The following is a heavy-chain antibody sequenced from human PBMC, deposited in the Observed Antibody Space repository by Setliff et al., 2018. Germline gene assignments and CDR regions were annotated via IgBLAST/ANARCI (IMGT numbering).Heavy chain of an antibody. Sequence: PGGSLRLSCAASGFIFSDHYMDWVRQAPGRGLEWISYISSIGRLIHYADSVKGRFTVFRGNAGNSVHLQMNNLRVDDAAIYYCASPPIRQYNYYMDVWGKGTTVTVSS. CDR3: ASPPIRQYNYYMDV. V-gene: IGHV3-11*01. CDR1: GFIFSDHY. CDR2: ISSIGRLI. D-gene: IGHD1-20*01. J-gene: IGHJ6*04.